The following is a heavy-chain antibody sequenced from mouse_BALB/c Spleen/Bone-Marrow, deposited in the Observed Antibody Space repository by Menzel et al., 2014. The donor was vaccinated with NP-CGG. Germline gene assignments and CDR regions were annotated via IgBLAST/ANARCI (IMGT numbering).Heavy chain of an antibody. V-gene: IGHV1-7*01. J-gene: IGHJ3*01. CDR2: INPSTGYT. CDR1: GYTFTSYW. CDR3: VYGNYCLAY. D-gene: IGHD2-1*01. Sequence: QVQLQQSGAELAKPGASVKMSCKASGYTFTSYWMHWVKQRPGQGLEWIGYINPSTGYTEYNQKFKDKATLTADKSSSTAYMQLSSLTSEDSAVYYCVYGNYCLAYWGQGTLVTVSA.